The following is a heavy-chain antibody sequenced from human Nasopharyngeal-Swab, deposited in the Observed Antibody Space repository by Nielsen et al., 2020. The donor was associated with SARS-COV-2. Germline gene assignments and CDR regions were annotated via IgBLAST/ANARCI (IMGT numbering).Heavy chain of an antibody. Sequence: SQTLSLTCAVYGGSFSGYYWSWIRQPPGKGLEWIGEINHSGSTNYNPSLKSRVTMFMDTSKNQFSLKLRSVTAADTAVYYCAKEGATGWFDPWGQGTLVTVSS. CDR3: AKEGATGWFDP. CDR1: GGSFSGYY. V-gene: IGHV4-34*01. J-gene: IGHJ5*02. CDR2: INHSGST.